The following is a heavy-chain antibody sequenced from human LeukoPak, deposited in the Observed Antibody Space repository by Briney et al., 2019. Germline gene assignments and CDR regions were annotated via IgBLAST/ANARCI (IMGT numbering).Heavy chain of an antibody. D-gene: IGHD5-24*01. CDR3: ARVRRRWLQLSYFDY. J-gene: IGHJ4*02. CDR1: GYTFTSYY. Sequence: ASVKVSCKASGYTFTSYYMHWVRQAPGQGLEWMGIINPSGGSTSYAQKFQGRVTMTRDTSTSTVYMELSSLGSEDTAVYYCARVRRRWLQLSYFDYWGQGTLVTVSS. V-gene: IGHV1-46*01. CDR2: INPSGGST.